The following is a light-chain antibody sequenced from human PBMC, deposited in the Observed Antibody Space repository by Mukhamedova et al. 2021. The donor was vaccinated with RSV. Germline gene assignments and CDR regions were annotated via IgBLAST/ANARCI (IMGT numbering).Light chain of an antibody. CDR2: GAF. Sequence: GERATLSCRASQSVSSSYLAWYQQKPGQAPRLLIYGAFSRATGIPDRFSGSGSGTDFTLIISRLEPEDFAVYYCQQYGSSLLYTFG. J-gene: IGKJ2*01. CDR3: QQYGSSLLYT. CDR1: QSVSSSY. V-gene: IGKV3-20*01.